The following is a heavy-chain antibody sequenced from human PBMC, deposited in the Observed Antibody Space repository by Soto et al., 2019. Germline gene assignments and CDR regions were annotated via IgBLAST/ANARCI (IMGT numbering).Heavy chain of an antibody. CDR2: IRSKDNNYAT. Sequence: GGSLRLSCAASGFTFSGSGIHWVRQASGKGLEWVGRIRSKDNNYATAYAASVKGRFTVSRDDSKNTAYLQMNSLKTEDTALYSCAKFGWGGSYSESHASDIWGQGTMVTVSS. CDR3: AKFGWGGSYSESHASDI. J-gene: IGHJ3*02. D-gene: IGHD1-26*01. CDR1: GFTFSGSG. V-gene: IGHV3-73*01.